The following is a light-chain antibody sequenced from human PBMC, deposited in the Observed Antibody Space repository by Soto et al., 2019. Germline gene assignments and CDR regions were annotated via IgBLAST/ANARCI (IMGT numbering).Light chain of an antibody. Sequence: SYELTQPPSVSVSPGQTASINCSGDKLGDKYACWYQQKPCQSPVLVIYQDSKRPSGIPERFSGSNSGNTATLTISGTQAMDEADYYCQAWDSSTAVFGGGTKLTVL. CDR2: QDS. CDR3: QAWDSSTAV. V-gene: IGLV3-1*01. J-gene: IGLJ2*01. CDR1: KLGDKY.